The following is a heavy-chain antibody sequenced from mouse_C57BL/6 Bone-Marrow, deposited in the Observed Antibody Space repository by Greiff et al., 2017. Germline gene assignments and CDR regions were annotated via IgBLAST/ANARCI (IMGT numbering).Heavy chain of an antibody. D-gene: IGHD1-1*01. CDR1: GYTFTDYE. V-gene: IGHV1-15*01. Sequence: VQLQQSGAELARPGASVKLSCKASGYTFTDYEMHWVKQTPVHGLEWIGAIDPETGGTAYNQKFKGKAILTADKSSSTAYMELRSLTSEDSAVYYCTRPPLRGFAYWGQGTLVTVSA. J-gene: IGHJ3*01. CDR2: IDPETGGT. CDR3: TRPPLRGFAY.